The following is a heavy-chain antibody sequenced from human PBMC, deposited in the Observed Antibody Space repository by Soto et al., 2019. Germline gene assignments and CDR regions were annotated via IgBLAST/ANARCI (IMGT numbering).Heavy chain of an antibody. J-gene: IGHJ5*02. Sequence: QVQLVQSGAEVKKPGSSVKVSCKASGGTFSSYTISWVRQAPGQGLEWMGRIIPILGIANYAQKFQGRVTITADKSTSTAYMELSSLRSEDTAVYYCARDHGIVATTADNWFDPWGQGTLVTVSS. V-gene: IGHV1-69*08. CDR1: GGTFSSYT. CDR2: IIPILGIA. D-gene: IGHD5-12*01. CDR3: ARDHGIVATTADNWFDP.